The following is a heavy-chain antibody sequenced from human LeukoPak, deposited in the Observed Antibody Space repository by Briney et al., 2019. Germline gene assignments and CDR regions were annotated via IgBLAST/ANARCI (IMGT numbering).Heavy chain of an antibody. Sequence: GGSLRLSCAASGFTFSSYGMHWVRQAPGKGPEWVAVISYDGSNKYYADSVKGRFTISRDNSKNTLYLQMNSLRAEDTAVYYCAKAGVAGTKYYYDSSGYYYYNWFDPWGQGTLVTVSS. J-gene: IGHJ5*02. D-gene: IGHD3-22*01. V-gene: IGHV3-30*18. CDR3: AKAGVAGTKYYYDSSGYYYYNWFDP. CDR2: ISYDGSNK. CDR1: GFTFSSYG.